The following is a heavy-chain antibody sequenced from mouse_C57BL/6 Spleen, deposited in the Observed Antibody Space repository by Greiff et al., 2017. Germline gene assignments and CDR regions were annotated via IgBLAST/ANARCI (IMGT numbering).Heavy chain of an antibody. J-gene: IGHJ2*01. Sequence: QVQLQQSGAELMKPGASVKLSCKATGYTFTGYWIEWVKQRPGHGLEWIGEILPGSGSTNNNEKFKGKATFTADTSSNTAYMQLSSLTTEDSAIYYCARLGAYYSNYWGQGTTLTVSS. CDR3: ARLGAYYSNY. V-gene: IGHV1-9*01. D-gene: IGHD2-5*01. CDR2: ILPGSGST. CDR1: GYTFTGYW.